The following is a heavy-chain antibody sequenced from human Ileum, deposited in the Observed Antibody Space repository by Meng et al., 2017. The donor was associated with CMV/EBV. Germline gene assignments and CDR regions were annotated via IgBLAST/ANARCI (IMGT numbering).Heavy chain of an antibody. D-gene: IGHD1-14*01. V-gene: IGHV1-69*01. J-gene: IGHJ4*02. CDR1: GGTFSSNA. Sequence: QAQLVQAGAEVKKPGSSVKVSCEASGGTFSSNAISWVRHAPGQGLEWMGVISPIFRTSNYAQKFQGRLTITADESTSTAYMELSSLTSGDTAVYYCATSGRGPKYYFDYWGQGTLVTVSS. CDR2: ISPIFRTS. CDR3: ATSGRGPKYYFDY.